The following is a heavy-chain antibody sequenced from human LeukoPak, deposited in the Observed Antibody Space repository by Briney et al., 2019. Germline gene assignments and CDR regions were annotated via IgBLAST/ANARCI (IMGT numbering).Heavy chain of an antibody. V-gene: IGHV3-74*01. D-gene: IGHD6-13*01. CDR3: ARGRYVTTRGGAAAGFLDY. CDR2: INSDGTGT. Sequence: PGGSLRLSCAASGFTFSSYWLHWVRQAPGKGLVWVSRINSDGTGTTYADSVKGRFTISRDNAKNTLYLQMNSLRAEDTAVYYCARGRYVTTRGGAAAGFLDYWGQGTLVTVST. J-gene: IGHJ4*02. CDR1: GFTFSSYW.